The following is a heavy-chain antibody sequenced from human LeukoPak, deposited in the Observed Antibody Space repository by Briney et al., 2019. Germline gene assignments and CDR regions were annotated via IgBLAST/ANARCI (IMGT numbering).Heavy chain of an antibody. CDR2: IIPIFGPP. CDR1: GGTFSTYA. CDR3: AADSGDYGWGTNWFDP. Sequence: GASVKVSCKASGGTFSTYAISWVRQAPGQRLEWMGGIIPIFGPPNYAQKFQGRVTITADESTYTAYMELSSLRSEDTAVYYCAADSGDYGWGTNWFDPWGQGTLVTVSS. V-gene: IGHV1-69*01. D-gene: IGHD4-17*01. J-gene: IGHJ5*02.